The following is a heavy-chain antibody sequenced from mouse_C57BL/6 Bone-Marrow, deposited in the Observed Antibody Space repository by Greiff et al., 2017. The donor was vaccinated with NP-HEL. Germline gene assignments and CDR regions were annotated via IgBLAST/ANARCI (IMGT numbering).Heavy chain of an antibody. CDR2: IDPENGDT. V-gene: IGHV14-4*01. Sequence: EVQLQESGAELVRPGASVKLSCTASGFNIKDDYMHWVKQRPEQGLEWIGWIDPENGDTEYASKFQGKATITADTSSNTAYLQLSSLTSEDTAVYYCTTTNWDVGYYWYFDVWGTGTTVTVSS. D-gene: IGHD4-1*01. CDR1: GFNIKDDY. CDR3: TTTNWDVGYYWYFDV. J-gene: IGHJ1*03.